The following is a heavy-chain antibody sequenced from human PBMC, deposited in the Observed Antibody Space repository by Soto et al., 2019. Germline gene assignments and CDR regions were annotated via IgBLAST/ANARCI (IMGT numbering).Heavy chain of an antibody. D-gene: IGHD6-19*01. J-gene: IGHJ3*02. Sequence: GESLKISCKGSGYSFTSYWIGWVRQMPGKGLEWMGIIYPGDSDTRYSPSFQGQVTISADKSISTAYLQWSSLKASDTAVYYCATIAVAGVEVDAFDIWGQGTMVTISS. V-gene: IGHV5-51*01. CDR3: ATIAVAGVEVDAFDI. CDR2: IYPGDSDT. CDR1: GYSFTSYW.